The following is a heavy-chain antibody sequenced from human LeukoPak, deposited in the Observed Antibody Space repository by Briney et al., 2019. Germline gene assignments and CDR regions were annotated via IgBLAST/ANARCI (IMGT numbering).Heavy chain of an antibody. J-gene: IGHJ6*02. Sequence: GGSLRLSCAASGFTFTSFSMSWVRQAPGKGLEWVSGLGNSGEDTYYADSVKGWFTISRDNSKDMVYLQMNSLRAEDTAIYYCVKDRPCDICLPMDAWGQGTTVTVSS. CDR2: LGNSGEDT. D-gene: IGHD2-21*02. CDR3: VKDRPCDICLPMDA. CDR1: GFTFTSFS. V-gene: IGHV3-23*01.